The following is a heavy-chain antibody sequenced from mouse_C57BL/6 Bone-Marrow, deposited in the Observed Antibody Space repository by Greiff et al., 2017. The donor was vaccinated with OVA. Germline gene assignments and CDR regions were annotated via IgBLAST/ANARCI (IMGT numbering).Heavy chain of an antibody. CDR3: ARRQGGGWFAY. CDR2: IYPGDGDT. Sequence: QVQLQQSGPELVKPGASVKISCKASGYAFSSSWMNWVKQRPGKGLEWIGRIYPGDGDTNYNGKFKGKATLTADKSSSTAYMQLSSLTSEDSAVYFCARRQGGGWFAYWGKGTLVTVSA. CDR1: GYAFSSSW. D-gene: IGHD6-1*01. V-gene: IGHV1-82*01. J-gene: IGHJ3*01.